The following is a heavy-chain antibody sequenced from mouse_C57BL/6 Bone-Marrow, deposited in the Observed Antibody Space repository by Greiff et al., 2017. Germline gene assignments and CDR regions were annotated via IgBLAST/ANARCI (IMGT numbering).Heavy chain of an antibody. CDR1: GYTFTDYN. D-gene: IGHD2-1*01. Sequence: EVQLQQSGPELVKPGASVTMSCKASGYTFTDYNMHWVKQSHGKSLEWIGYINPKNGGTSYNQKFKGKATLTVYTSSSTAYMELRSLTSEDSSVYYCASNYGNYECYAIDYWGQGTSVTVSS. J-gene: IGHJ4*01. CDR2: INPKNGGT. CDR3: ASNYGNYECYAIDY. V-gene: IGHV1-22*01.